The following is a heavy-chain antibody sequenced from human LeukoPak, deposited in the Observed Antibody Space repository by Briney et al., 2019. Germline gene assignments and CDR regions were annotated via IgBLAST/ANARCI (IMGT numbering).Heavy chain of an antibody. CDR2: IYTSGST. D-gene: IGHD2-2*01. CDR3: ARDDLLGYCSSTSCNYYYYMDV. CDR1: GGSISSYY. J-gene: IGHJ6*03. Sequence: SETLSLTCTVSGGSISSYYWSWIRQPAGKGLEWIGRIYTSGSTNYNPPLKSRVTMSVDTSKNQFSLKLSSVTAADTAVYYCARDDLLGYCSSTSCNYYYYMDVWGKGTTVTVSS. V-gene: IGHV4-4*07.